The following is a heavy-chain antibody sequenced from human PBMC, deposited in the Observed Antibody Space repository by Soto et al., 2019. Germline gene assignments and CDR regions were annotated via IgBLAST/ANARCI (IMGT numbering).Heavy chain of an antibody. Sequence: GALRLSCAASGFTFSSYGMHWVRQAPGKGLEWVAVIWYDGSNKYYADSVKGRFTISRDNSKNTLYLQMNSLRAEDTAVYYCARDLVVVPAATGSMTAFDIWGQGTMVTVSS. V-gene: IGHV3-33*01. J-gene: IGHJ3*02. CDR3: ARDLVVVPAATGSMTAFDI. D-gene: IGHD2-2*01. CDR2: IWYDGSNK. CDR1: GFTFSSYG.